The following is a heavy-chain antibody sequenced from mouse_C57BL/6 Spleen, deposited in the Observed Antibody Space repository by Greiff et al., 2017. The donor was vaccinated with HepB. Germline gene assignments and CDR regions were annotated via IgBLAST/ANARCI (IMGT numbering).Heavy chain of an antibody. V-gene: IGHV1-61*01. CDR3: ARGGSIIDY. D-gene: IGHD2-10*02. J-gene: IGHJ2*01. Sequence: QVQLQQPGAELVRPGSSVKLSCKASGYTFTSYWMDWVKQRPGQGLEWIGNIYPSDSETHYNQKFKDKATLTVDKSSSTAYMQLSSLTSEDSAVYYCARGGSIIDYWGQGTTLTVSS. CDR2: IYPSDSET. CDR1: GYTFTSYW.